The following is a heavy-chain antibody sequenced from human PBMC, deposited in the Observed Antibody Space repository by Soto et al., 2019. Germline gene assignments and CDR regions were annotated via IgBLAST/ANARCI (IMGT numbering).Heavy chain of an antibody. CDR1: GYTFSNYG. J-gene: IGHJ4*02. V-gene: IGHV1-3*01. Sequence: ASVKVSCKASGYTFSNYGIHWVRQAPGQRLEWMGLINAGNGNTKYPQKFQGRVTITRDTSASTAYMELSSLRSEDTAVYYCARAWVVVTAPDYWGQGTLVTVS. CDR2: INAGNGNT. CDR3: ARAWVVVTAPDY. D-gene: IGHD2-21*02.